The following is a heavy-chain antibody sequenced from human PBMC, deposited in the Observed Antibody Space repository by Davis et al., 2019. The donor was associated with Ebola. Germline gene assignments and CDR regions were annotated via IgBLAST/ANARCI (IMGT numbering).Heavy chain of an antibody. J-gene: IGHJ4*02. V-gene: IGHV4-59*08. Sequence: MPSETLFLTCTVSGGSISGFFWSWIRQSPGEGLEWIGYIHGSGRTSYNPSFKSRVTISLDMSKNQFSLKVGSVTAADTAVYYCVRHVRGYDWGQGIPVTVSS. CDR3: VRHVRGYD. CDR2: IHGSGRT. D-gene: IGHD5-12*01. CDR1: GGSISGFF.